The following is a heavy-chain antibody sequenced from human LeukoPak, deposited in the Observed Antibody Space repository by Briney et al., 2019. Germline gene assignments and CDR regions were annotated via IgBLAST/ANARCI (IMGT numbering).Heavy chain of an antibody. J-gene: IGHJ4*02. CDR2: IYHSGST. CDR1: GYSISSGYY. D-gene: IGHD3-3*01. Sequence: SETLSLTCTVSGYSISSGYYWGWIRQPPGKGLEWIGSIYHSGSTYYNPSLKSRVTISVDTSKNQFSLKLSSVTAADTAVYYCARIYDFWSGYPGASGFDYRGQGTLVTVSS. CDR3: ARIYDFWSGYPGASGFDY. V-gene: IGHV4-38-2*02.